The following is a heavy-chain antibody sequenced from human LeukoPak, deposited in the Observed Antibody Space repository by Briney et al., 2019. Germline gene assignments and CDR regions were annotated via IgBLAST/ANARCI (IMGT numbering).Heavy chain of an antibody. V-gene: IGHV1-69*04. J-gene: IGHJ6*02. CDR3: ARDQDYDILTGYSDYYYGMDV. D-gene: IGHD3-9*01. CDR1: GGTFSSYA. Sequence: ASVKVSCKASGGTFSSYAISWVRQAPGQGLEWMGRIIPILGIAKYAQKFQGRVTITADKSTSTAYMELSSLRSEDTAVYYCARDQDYDILTGYSDYYYGMDVWGQGTTVTVSS. CDR2: IIPILGIA.